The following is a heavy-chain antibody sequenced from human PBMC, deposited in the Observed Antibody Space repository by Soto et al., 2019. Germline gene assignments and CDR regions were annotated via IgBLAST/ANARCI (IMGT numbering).Heavy chain of an antibody. CDR2: IIPIFGTA. J-gene: IGHJ6*02. Sequence: SVKVSCKASGGTFSSYAISWVRQAPGQGLEWMGGIIPIFGTANYAQKFQGRVTITADESTSTAYMELSRLRSDDTAVYYCARDIVVVPAKYYYYGMDVWGQGTTVTVSS. D-gene: IGHD2-2*01. V-gene: IGHV1-69*13. CDR1: GGTFSSYA. CDR3: ARDIVVVPAKYYYYGMDV.